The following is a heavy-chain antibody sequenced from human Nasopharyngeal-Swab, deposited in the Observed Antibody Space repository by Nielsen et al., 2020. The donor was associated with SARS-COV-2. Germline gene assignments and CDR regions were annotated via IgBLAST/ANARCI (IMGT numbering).Heavy chain of an antibody. J-gene: IGHJ3*01. CDR3: AKDDVVRGDAFDF. CDR2: ISASGGST. V-gene: IGHV3-23*01. CDR1: GFTFNIYA. D-gene: IGHD3-10*01. Sequence: GESLKISCAASGFTFNIYAMAWVRRAPGRGLEWVSAISASGGSTYYRKSVKGRFSISRDNSKNTLFLQMNSLTVDDTALYYCAKDDVVRGDAFDFWGQGTMVTASS.